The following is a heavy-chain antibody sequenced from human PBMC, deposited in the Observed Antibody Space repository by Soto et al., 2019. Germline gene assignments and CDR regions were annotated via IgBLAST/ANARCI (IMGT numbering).Heavy chain of an antibody. V-gene: IGHV4-30-2*01. CDR1: GGSSSSGGYS. CDR2: IYHSGST. J-gene: IGHJ5*02. CDR3: ARVPSP. Sequence: SETLSLTSAVSGGSSSSGGYSWSWIRQPPGKGLEWIGYIYHSGSTYYNPSPKSRVTISVDRSKNQFSLKLSSVTAADTAVYYCARVPSPWGQGTLVTVSS.